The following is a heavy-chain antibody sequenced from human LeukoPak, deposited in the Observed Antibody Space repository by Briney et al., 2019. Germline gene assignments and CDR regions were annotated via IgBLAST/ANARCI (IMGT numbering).Heavy chain of an antibody. D-gene: IGHD3-22*01. V-gene: IGHV4-34*01. J-gene: IGHJ5*02. CDR3: ARNPYDSSGYGSWFDP. CDR2: INHSGST. CDR1: GGSFSGYY. Sequence: NSSETLSLTCAVYGGSFSGYYWSWIRQPPGKGLEWIGEINHSGSTNYNPSLKSRVTISVDTSKNQFSLKLSSVTAADTAVYYCARNPYDSSGYGSWFDPWGQGTLVTVSS.